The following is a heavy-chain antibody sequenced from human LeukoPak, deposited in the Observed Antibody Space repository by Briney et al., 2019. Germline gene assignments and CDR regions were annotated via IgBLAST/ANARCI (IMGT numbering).Heavy chain of an antibody. J-gene: IGHJ3*02. Sequence: GSLRLSCAASGFTFSTYAMHWVRQPPGKGLEWVGEINHSGSTNYNPSLKSRVTISVDTSKNQFSLKLSSVTAADTAVYYCARRAVFDIWGQGTMVTVSS. CDR2: INHSGST. CDR1: GFTFSTYA. V-gene: IGHV4-34*01. CDR3: ARRAVFDI.